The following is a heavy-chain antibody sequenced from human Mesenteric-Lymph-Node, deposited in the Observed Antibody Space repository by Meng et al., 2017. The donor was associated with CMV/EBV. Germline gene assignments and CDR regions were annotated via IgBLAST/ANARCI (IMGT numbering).Heavy chain of an antibody. D-gene: IGHD1-7*01. Sequence: GESLKISCAASGFSVSTYYMNWVRQAPGKGLEWVSVIHSRGDTDYADSVKGRFTISRDNSKNMLYLQMNSLRPEDTAVYYCARDPGNCNYDYWGQGTLVTVSS. V-gene: IGHV3-53*01. CDR2: IHSRGDT. CDR3: ARDPGNCNYDY. J-gene: IGHJ4*02. CDR1: GFSVSTYY.